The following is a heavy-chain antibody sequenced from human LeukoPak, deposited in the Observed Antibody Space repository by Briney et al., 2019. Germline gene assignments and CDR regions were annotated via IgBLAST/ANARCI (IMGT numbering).Heavy chain of an antibody. D-gene: IGHD4-11*01. V-gene: IGHV1-18*01. CDR1: VYTFTIYG. J-gene: IGHJ4*02. CDR3: ARGSVSTRPFDY. CDR2: ISPYNGNT. Sequence: GASVNVSFTASVYTFTIYGISWVRQAPGQGLEWMGWISPYNGNTNYAQNLQGRVTMTTDTSTSTAYVELRSLRSNDTAVYYCARGSVSTRPFDYWGQGTLVTVSS.